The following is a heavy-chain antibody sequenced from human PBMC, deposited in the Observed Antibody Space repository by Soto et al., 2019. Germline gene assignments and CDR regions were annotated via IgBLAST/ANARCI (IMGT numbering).Heavy chain of an antibody. J-gene: IGHJ3*02. D-gene: IGHD3-3*01. Sequence: GGSLRLSCAASGFTVSSNYMSWVRQAPGKGLEWVSVIYSGGSTYYADSVKGRFTISRDNSKNTLYLQMNSLRAEDTAVYYCARFVRSDAFDIWGQGTMVTVSS. CDR2: IYSGGST. CDR1: GFTVSSNY. V-gene: IGHV3-66*01. CDR3: ARFVRSDAFDI.